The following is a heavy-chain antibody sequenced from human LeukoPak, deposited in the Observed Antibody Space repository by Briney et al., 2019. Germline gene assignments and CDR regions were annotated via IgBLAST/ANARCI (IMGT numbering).Heavy chain of an antibody. D-gene: IGHD2-2*01. J-gene: IGHJ5*02. CDR3: ARLRCSSTSCYSWFDP. CDR1: GYTFTSYA. CDR2: IIPIFGTA. V-gene: IGHV1-69*06. Sequence: SVKVSCKASGYTFTSYAMNWVRQAPGQGLEWMGGIIPIFGTANYAQKFQGRVTITADKSTSTAYMELSSLRSEDTAVYYCARLRCSSTSCYSWFDPWGQGTLVTVSS.